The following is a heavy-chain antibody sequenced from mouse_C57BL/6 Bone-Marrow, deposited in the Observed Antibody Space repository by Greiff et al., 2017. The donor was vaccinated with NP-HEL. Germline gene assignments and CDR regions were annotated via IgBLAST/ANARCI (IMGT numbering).Heavy chain of an antibody. CDR3: ARCGTRWVDY. CDR2: IYPGSGST. D-gene: IGHD4-1*01. J-gene: IGHJ2*01. V-gene: IGHV1-55*01. CDR1: GYTFTSYW. Sequence: VQLQQPGAELVKPGASVKMSCKASGYTFTSYWITWVKQRPGQGLEWIGDIYPGSGSTTYNEKFKSKATLTVATSSITAYMQLSSLTAEDSAVYYCARCGTRWVDYWGQGTTLTVSS.